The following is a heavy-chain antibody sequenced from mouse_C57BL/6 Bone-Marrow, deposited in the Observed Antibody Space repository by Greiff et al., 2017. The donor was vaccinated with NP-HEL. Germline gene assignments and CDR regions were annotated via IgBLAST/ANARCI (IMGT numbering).Heavy chain of an antibody. V-gene: IGHV2-5*01. CDR3: AKNRAITTVVPWYFDV. Sequence: VQVVESGPGLVQPSQSLSITCTVSGFSLTSYGVHWVRQSPGKGLEWLGVIWRGGSTDYNAAFMSRLSITKDNSKSQVFFKMNSLQADDTAIYYCAKNRAITTVVPWYFDVWGTGTTVTVSS. CDR2: IWRGGST. D-gene: IGHD1-1*01. CDR1: GFSLTSYG. J-gene: IGHJ1*03.